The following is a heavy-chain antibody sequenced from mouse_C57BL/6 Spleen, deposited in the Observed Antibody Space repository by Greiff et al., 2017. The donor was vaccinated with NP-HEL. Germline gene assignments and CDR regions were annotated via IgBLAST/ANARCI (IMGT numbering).Heavy chain of an antibody. J-gene: IGHJ3*01. CDR1: GYAFSSSW. CDR3: ARDYGSSRFAY. CDR2: IYPGDGDT. V-gene: IGHV1-82*01. D-gene: IGHD1-1*01. Sequence: VQLQQSGPELVKPGASVKISCKASGYAFSSSWMNWVKQRPGKGLEWIGRIYPGDGDTNYNGKFKGKATLTADKSSSTAYMQLSSLTSEDSAVYLCARDYGSSRFAYWGQGTLVTVSA.